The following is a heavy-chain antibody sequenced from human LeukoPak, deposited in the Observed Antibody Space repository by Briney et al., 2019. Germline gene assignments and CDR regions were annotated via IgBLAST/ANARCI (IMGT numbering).Heavy chain of an antibody. J-gene: IGHJ4*02. CDR1: GGTFTSYA. V-gene: IGHV1-46*01. Sequence: GSSVKVSCKASGGTFTSYAISWARQAPGQGLEWMGIINPSGGSTSYAQKFQGRVTMTRDTSASTVYMELSSLRSEDTAVYYCARWGVAGNGYWGQGTLVTVSS. D-gene: IGHD6-19*01. CDR2: INPSGGST. CDR3: ARWGVAGNGY.